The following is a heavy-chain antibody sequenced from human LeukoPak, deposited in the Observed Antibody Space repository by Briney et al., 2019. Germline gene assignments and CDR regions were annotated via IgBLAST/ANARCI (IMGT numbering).Heavy chain of an antibody. J-gene: IGHJ4*02. D-gene: IGHD6-6*01. CDR3: ARGQEVGSSSFDY. CDR2: INHSGST. Sequence: TWETLSLTCAVYGGSFSGYYWSWIRQPPGKGLEWIGEINHSGSTNYNPSLKSRVTISVDTSKNQFSLKLSSVTAADTAVYYCARGQEVGSSSFDYWGQGTLVTVS. CDR1: GGSFSGYY. V-gene: IGHV4-34*01.